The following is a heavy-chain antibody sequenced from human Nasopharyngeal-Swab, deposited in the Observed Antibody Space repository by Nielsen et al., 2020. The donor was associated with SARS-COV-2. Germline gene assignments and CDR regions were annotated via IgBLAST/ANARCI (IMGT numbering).Heavy chain of an antibody. CDR2: IYYSGST. CDR3: ARDRVVPAAMWAYYYYYGMDI. Sequence: RQAPGKGLEWIGYIYYSGSTYYNPSLKSRVTISVDTSKNQFSLKLSSVTAADTAVYYCARDRVVPAAMWAYYYYYGMDIRGQGTTVTVSS. D-gene: IGHD2-2*01. V-gene: IGHV4-31*02. J-gene: IGHJ6*02.